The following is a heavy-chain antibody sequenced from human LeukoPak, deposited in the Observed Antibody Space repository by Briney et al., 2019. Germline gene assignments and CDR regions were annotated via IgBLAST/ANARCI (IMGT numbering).Heavy chain of an antibody. CDR3: ARGRAAPLGYYYYGMDV. D-gene: IGHD6-13*01. V-gene: IGHV3-53*01. CDR2: IYSGGST. J-gene: IGHJ6*02. CDR1: GFTVSSNY. Sequence: PGGSLRLSCAASGFTVSSNYMSWVRQAPGKGLEWVSVIYSGGSTYYADSVKGRFTISRDNSKSTLYLQMNSLRAEDTAVYYCARGRAAPLGYYYYGMDVWGQGTTVTVSS.